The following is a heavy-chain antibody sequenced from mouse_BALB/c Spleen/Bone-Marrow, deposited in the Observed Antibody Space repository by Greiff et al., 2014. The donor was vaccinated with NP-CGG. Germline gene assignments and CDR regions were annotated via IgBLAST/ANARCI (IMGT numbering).Heavy chain of an antibody. CDR3: TRGGNFITTVVVGFDY. V-gene: IGHV1-15*01. J-gene: IGHJ2*01. CDR1: GYTFTDYE. CDR2: IDPETGGT. D-gene: IGHD1-1*01. Sequence: SGAELVRPGASVTLSCKASGYTFTDYEMHWVKQTPVHGLEWIGAIDPETGGTAYNQKFKGKATLTADKSSSTAYMELRSLTSEDSAVYYCTRGGNFITTVVVGFDYWGQGTTLTVSS.